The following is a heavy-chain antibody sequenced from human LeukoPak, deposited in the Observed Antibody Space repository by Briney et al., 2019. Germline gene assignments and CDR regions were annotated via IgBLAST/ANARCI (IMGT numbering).Heavy chain of an antibody. CDR1: GGSMSSSSYY. D-gene: IGHD1-26*01. CDR2: IYYTGST. J-gene: IGHJ4*02. V-gene: IGHV4-39*01. Sequence: PSETLSLTCTVSGGSMSSSSYYWGWIRQPPGKGLEWIGSIYYTGSTYYNPSLKSRVTISVDTSKNQFSLKLTSVTAADTAVYYCARRAERSSGNYYGYWGQGTLVSVSS. CDR3: ARRAERSSGNYYGY.